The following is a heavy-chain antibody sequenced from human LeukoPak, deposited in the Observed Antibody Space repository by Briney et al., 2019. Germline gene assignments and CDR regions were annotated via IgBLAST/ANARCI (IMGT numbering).Heavy chain of an antibody. CDR2: ISDYDGNT. V-gene: IGHV1-18*01. CDR1: GDSIRSYG. J-gene: IGHJ3*02. D-gene: IGHD3-10*01. Sequence: ASVKVSCKASGDSIRSYGITWVRQAPGQGLEWMGWISDYDGNTNYAQNVQGRVTMTTDTSTSTAYMELRSLRSDDTAVYYCARSRVRGSPHPNAFDIWGQGTKVIVSS. CDR3: ARSRVRGSPHPNAFDI.